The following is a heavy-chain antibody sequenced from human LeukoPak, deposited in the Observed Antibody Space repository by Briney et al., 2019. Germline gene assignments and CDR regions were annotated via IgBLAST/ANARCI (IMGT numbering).Heavy chain of an antibody. Sequence: SETLSLTCDVSGGSITQTNYWTWVRQPPGKGLEWIGEVNLQGSTNYNPSLMRRVAISVDTSANHVSLQLTSVTAADTAVYYCAPDWRFCGDEGCVGTWGQGTLITVSS. V-gene: IGHV4-4*02. CDR2: VNLQGST. J-gene: IGHJ4*02. CDR3: APDWRFCGDEGCVGT. CDR1: GGSITQTNY. D-gene: IGHD2-21*01.